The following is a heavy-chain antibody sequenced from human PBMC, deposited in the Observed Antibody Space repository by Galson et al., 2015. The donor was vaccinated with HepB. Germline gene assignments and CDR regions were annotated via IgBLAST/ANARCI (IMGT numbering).Heavy chain of an antibody. V-gene: IGHV3-30*02. CDR1: GFTFSSYG. D-gene: IGHD3-22*01. J-gene: IGHJ4*02. CDR2: IRYDGSNQ. CDR3: AKDQSDSQHMWRNYFDY. Sequence: SLRLSCAASGFTFSSYGINWVRQAPGKGLEWVAFIRYDGSNQYYADSVKGRFTISRDNSKNTLYLQMNSLRPEDTAVYYCAKDQSDSQHMWRNYFDYWGQGTLVTVSS.